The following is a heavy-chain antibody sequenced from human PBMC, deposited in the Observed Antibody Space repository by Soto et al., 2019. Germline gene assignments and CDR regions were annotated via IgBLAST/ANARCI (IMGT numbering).Heavy chain of an antibody. CDR2: ISPMFGAA. J-gene: IGHJ4*02. D-gene: IGHD3-10*01. V-gene: IGHV1-69*19. Sequence: QVQLVQSGAEMKKPGSSVKVSCQSSGGTFNTYAMNWVRQAPGQGPEWMGDISPMFGAAHYAPKFQGRVTITADDTTGTSYRQWSSLTSEDTALYCCAREVQVHTPAFVYWGQGTLVTVS. CDR1: GGTFNTYA. CDR3: AREVQVHTPAFVY.